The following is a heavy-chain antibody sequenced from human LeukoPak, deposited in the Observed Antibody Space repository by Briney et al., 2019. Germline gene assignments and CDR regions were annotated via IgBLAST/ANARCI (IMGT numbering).Heavy chain of an antibody. V-gene: IGHV1-8*01. D-gene: IGHD1-26*01. CDR2: MNPNSGDT. CDR1: GYTFTSYD. CDR3: ARTGMGGNVWIDS. Sequence: SVKVSCKASGYTFTSYDINWVRQATGQGLEWMGWMNPNSGDTGYAENFQGRVTMTRDTSTSTAYMELTSLTSDDTAMFYCARTGMGGNVWIDSWGQGTLVTVSS. J-gene: IGHJ5*01.